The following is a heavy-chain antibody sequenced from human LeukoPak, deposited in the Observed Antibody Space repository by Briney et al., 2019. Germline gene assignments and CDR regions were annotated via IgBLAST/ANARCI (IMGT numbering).Heavy chain of an antibody. D-gene: IGHD4-17*01. V-gene: IGHV3-30-3*01. CDR3: ARDRDGDYVFDY. J-gene: IGHJ4*02. Sequence: GGSLRLSCAASGFTFSSCAMHWVRQAPGKGLEWVAVISYDGSNKYYADSVKGRFTISRDNSKNTLYLQMNSLRAEDTAVYYCARDRDGDYVFDYWGQGTLVTVSS. CDR1: GFTFSSCA. CDR2: ISYDGSNK.